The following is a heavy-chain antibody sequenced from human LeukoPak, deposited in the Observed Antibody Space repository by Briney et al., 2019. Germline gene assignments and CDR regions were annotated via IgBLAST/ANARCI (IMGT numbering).Heavy chain of an antibody. V-gene: IGHV3-48*03. CDR2: ISSSGSTI. D-gene: IGHD2-2*02. J-gene: IGHJ4*02. CDR1: GFTFSSYE. CDR3: ARHGQYRRYY. Sequence: GGSLRLSCAASGFTFSSYEMNWVRQAPGKGLERVSYISSSGSTIYYADSVKGRFTISRDNAKNSLYLQMNSLRAEDTAVYYCARHGQYRRYYWGQGTLVTVSS.